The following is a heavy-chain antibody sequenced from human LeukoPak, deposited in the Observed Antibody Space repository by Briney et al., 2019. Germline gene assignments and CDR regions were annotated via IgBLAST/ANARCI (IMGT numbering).Heavy chain of an antibody. CDR1: GFTFSSYG. V-gene: IGHV3-33*06. J-gene: IGHJ4*02. CDR2: IWYDGSNK. CDR3: AKDEQGTGDVLDY. Sequence: QSGGFLRLSCAASGFTFSSYGMHWVRQAPGKGLEWVAVIWYDGSNKYYADSVKGRFTISRDNSKNTLYLQMNSLRAEDTAVYYCAKDEQGTGDVLDYWGQGTLVTVSS. D-gene: IGHD1-1*01.